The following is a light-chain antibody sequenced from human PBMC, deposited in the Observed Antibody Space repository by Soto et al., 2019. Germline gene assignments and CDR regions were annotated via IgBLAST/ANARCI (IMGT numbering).Light chain of an antibody. CDR2: GAS. V-gene: IGKV3-20*01. J-gene: IGKJ2*01. CDR1: QSVSSGY. CDR3: QQYGISQNT. Sequence: ETVMTQSPGTLSLSPGERATPSCRASQSVSSGYLAWYQQKPGQAPRLLIFGASNRATGIPDRFTGSGSGTDFTLTISRLEPEDFAVYYCQQYGISQNTFGQGTKVDIK.